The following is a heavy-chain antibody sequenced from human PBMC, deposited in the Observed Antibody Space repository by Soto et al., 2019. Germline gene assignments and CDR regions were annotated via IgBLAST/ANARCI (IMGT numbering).Heavy chain of an antibody. V-gene: IGHV3-7*01. Sequence: PGGSLRLSCAASGFTFSIYWMSGVRQATGKGLEWVANIKQDGSEKYYVDSVKGRFTISRDNAKNSLYLQMNSLRAEDTAVYYCARDALDFWSGIDYFDYWGQGTLVTVSS. CDR3: ARDALDFWSGIDYFDY. CDR2: IKQDGSEK. D-gene: IGHD3-3*01. J-gene: IGHJ4*02. CDR1: GFTFSIYW.